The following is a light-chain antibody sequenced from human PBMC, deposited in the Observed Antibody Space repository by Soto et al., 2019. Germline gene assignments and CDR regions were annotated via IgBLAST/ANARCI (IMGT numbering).Light chain of an antibody. CDR2: GTS. CDR1: QSVISSC. J-gene: IGKJ1*01. V-gene: IGKV3-20*01. CDR3: QQYGTSPQT. Sequence: EIVLTQSPGTLSLSPGERATLSCRASQSVISSCLSCYQQKPGQAPSLLIYGTSSRATGVPDRFSGSGSGTDFTLTISRLEPEDFAVYYCQQYGTSPQTFGQGTKVEIK.